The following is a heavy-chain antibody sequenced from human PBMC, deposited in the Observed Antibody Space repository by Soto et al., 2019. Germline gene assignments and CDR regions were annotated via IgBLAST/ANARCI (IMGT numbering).Heavy chain of an antibody. D-gene: IGHD3-22*01. CDR1: GFIFSDYA. Sequence: PGGSLILSCAASGFIFSDYARSWVSQATGKGLEWASAISSTGGSTYYADSVKGRFTNSRDNTKNTLYLQVNSLRAEDTAVYYCAKNYGSSGYYVDRWGQGTLVTVSS. J-gene: IGHJ4*02. CDR2: ISSTGGST. CDR3: AKNYGSSGYYVDR. V-gene: IGHV3-23*01.